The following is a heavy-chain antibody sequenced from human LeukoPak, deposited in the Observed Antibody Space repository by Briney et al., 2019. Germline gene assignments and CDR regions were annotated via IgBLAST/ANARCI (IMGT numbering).Heavy chain of an antibody. CDR3: ARGGAPDN. Sequence: QAGGSLRLSCAASGFNFSSYWMSWVRQAPGKGLEWVANINQDGGKKYYVDSVRGRFAISRDNAENSVYLQMNSLRAEDTALYYCARGGAPDNWGQGTLVTVSS. J-gene: IGHJ4*02. D-gene: IGHD1-26*01. V-gene: IGHV3-7*01. CDR2: INQDGGKK. CDR1: GFNFSSYW.